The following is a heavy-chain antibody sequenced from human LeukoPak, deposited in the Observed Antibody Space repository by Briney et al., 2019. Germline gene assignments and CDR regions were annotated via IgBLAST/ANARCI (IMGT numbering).Heavy chain of an antibody. J-gene: IGHJ4*02. Sequence: GRSLRLSCAASGFTFDDYAMHWVRQAPGKGLEWVSGISWNSGSIGYADSVKGRFTISRDNAKNSLYLQMNSLRAEDTAVYYCARRQGYFDYWGQGTLVTVSS. V-gene: IGHV3-9*01. CDR1: GFTFDDYA. CDR2: ISWNSGSI. CDR3: ARRQGYFDY.